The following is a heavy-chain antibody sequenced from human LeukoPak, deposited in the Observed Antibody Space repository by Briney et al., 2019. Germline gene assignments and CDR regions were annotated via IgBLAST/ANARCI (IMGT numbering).Heavy chain of an antibody. CDR1: GGSISSSSYY. CDR3: ARHKAGVVVPAYYFDY. Sequence: KTSETLSLTCTVSGGSISSSSYYWGWIRQPPGKGLEWIGSIYYSGSTYHNPSLKSRVTISVDTSKNQFSLKLSSVTAADTAVYYCARHKAGVVVPAYYFDYWGQGTLVTVSS. J-gene: IGHJ4*02. D-gene: IGHD2-2*01. CDR2: IYYSGST. V-gene: IGHV4-39*01.